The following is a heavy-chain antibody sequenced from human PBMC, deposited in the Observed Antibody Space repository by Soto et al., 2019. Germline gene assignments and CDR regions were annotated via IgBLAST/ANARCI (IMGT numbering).Heavy chain of an antibody. D-gene: IGHD6-19*01. CDR2: INPNSGGT. V-gene: IGHV1-2*02. CDR1: GYTFTGYY. CDR3: AREASGWYSGYFDY. J-gene: IGHJ4*02. Sequence: ASVKVSCKASGYTFTGYYMHWVRQAPGQGLEWMGWINPNSGGTNYAQKLQGRVTMTTDTSTSTAYMELRSLRSDDTAVYYCAREASGWYSGYFDYWGQGTLVTVSS.